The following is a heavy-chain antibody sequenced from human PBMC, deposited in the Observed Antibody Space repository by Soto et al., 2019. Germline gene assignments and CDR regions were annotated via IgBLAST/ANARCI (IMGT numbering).Heavy chain of an antibody. V-gene: IGHV3-30*03. CDR1: GFTFRWFG. J-gene: IGHJ4*02. Sequence: PGGSLRLSCAGSGFTFRWFGMNWVRQAPGKGLEWVARISNDGSNEYYVDSVKGRFTISRDNSKNTLYLQMDSLRAEDTAVYYCARDLQNLAFDYWGQGTLVTVSS. CDR3: ARDLQNLAFDY. CDR2: ISNDGSNE.